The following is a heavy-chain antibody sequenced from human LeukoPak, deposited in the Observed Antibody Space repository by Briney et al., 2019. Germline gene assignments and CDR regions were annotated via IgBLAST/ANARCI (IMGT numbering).Heavy chain of an antibody. V-gene: IGHV3-23*01. CDR2: ILGSGGST. D-gene: IGHD3-9*01. Sequence: PGGSLRLACAASGFTFRNYAMSWVRQAPGKGVEWVSAILGSGGSTYYADCVKGRVTGSRDKSKSTLYVQMNSLRADATDLYFCAKWGDYDVLTGYYVPDYWGQGTLVTVSS. CDR3: AKWGDYDVLTGYYVPDY. J-gene: IGHJ4*02. CDR1: GFTFRNYA.